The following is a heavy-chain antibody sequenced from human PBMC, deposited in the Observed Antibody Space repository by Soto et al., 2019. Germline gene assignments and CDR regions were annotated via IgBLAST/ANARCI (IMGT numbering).Heavy chain of an antibody. V-gene: IGHV1-58*01. CDR2: IVVGSGST. CDR3: AADYGGNPGVYY. CDR1: GFTFTSSA. D-gene: IGHD4-17*01. J-gene: IGHJ4*02. Sequence: SVKVSCKASGFTFTSSAVQWVRQARGQRLEWVGWIVVGSGSTNYAQKFQERVTITRDMSTSTAYMELSSLRSEDTAVYYCAADYGGNPGVYYWGQGTLVTVSS.